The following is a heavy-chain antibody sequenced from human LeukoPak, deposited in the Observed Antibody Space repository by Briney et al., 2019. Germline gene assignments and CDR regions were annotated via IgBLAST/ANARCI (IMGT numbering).Heavy chain of an antibody. D-gene: IGHD2-15*01. CDR1: GCSISSSSYY. Sequence: SETLSLTCTVSGCSISSSSYYWGWIRQPPGKGLEWIGSIYYSGSTYYNPSLRSRVTISVDTSKNQFSLKLSSVTAADTAIYYCAREGWNHCSGQTCHGALDVWGQGTMVTVSP. CDR2: IYYSGST. V-gene: IGHV4-39*02. J-gene: IGHJ3*01. CDR3: AREGWNHCSGQTCHGALDV.